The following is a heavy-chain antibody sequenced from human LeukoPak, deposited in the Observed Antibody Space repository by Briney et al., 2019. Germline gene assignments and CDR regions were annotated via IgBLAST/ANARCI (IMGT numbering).Heavy chain of an antibody. CDR2: INTDGSIT. CDR1: GLTFSSYW. Sequence: GGSLRLSCAASGLTFSSYWMYWVRHAPGKGLVWVSRINTDGSITSYADSVKGRFTISRDNAKNTLYLQMNSLRAEDTAVYYCARRDFWSTYTFDYWGQGTLVTVSS. V-gene: IGHV3-74*01. CDR3: ARRDFWSTYTFDY. D-gene: IGHD3-3*01. J-gene: IGHJ4*02.